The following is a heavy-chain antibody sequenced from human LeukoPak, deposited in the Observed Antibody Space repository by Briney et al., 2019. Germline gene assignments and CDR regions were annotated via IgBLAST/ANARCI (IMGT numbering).Heavy chain of an antibody. V-gene: IGHV3-23*01. J-gene: IGHJ4*02. CDR3: AKDYGDYVLSLFDY. D-gene: IGHD4-17*01. CDR1: GFTFSSYA. CDR2: ISGSGGST. Sequence: PGGSLRLSCAASGFTFSSYAMNWVRQAPGKGLEWVSTISGSGGSTYYADSVKGRFTISRDNAKNTVYLQMNSLRAEDTAVYYCAKDYGDYVLSLFDYWGQGTLVTVSS.